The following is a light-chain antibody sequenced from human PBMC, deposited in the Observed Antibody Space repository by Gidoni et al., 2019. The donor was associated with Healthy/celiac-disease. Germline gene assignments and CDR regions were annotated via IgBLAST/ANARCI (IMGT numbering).Light chain of an antibody. V-gene: IGLV2-14*01. CDR2: EVS. CDR1: SSDGGGYNY. CDR3: SSYTSSSTLVV. Sequence: QSSLTHPATVAGSPGQSITISCTGTSSDGGGYNYVSWYQQNQGKAPKLMIYEVSNRPSGVSNRFSGSKSGNTASLTISGLQAEDEADYYCSSYTSSSTLVVFGGGTKLTVL. J-gene: IGLJ2*01.